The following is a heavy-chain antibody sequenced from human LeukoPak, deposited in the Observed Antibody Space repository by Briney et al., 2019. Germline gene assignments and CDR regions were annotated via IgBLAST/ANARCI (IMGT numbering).Heavy chain of an antibody. D-gene: IGHD5-18*01. J-gene: IGHJ4*02. Sequence: GGSLRLSCAASGFTFSDYWMNWVRQAPGKGLEWVAIIKQDGSEKLYVDSVKGRFTISRDNAKNSLYLQMNSLRVEDTAVYYCAREDTALVIAYWGQGTLVTVSS. CDR3: AREDTALVIAY. V-gene: IGHV3-7*01. CDR2: IKQDGSEK. CDR1: GFTFSDYW.